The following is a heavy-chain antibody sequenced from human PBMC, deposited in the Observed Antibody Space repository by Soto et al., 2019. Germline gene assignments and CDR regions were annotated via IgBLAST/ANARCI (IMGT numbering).Heavy chain of an antibody. J-gene: IGHJ4*02. CDR1: XFIFSRYT. CDR3: VRGWLRDPWMY. V-gene: IGHV3-21*01. CDR2: ISGSSTYI. Sequence: GGSLRLSCAASXFIFSRYTMNWVRQAPGKGLEWVSSISGSSTYIYYADSVKGRFTISRGNSLYLQMSSLRAEDTAVYYCVRGWLRDPWMYWGQGTLVTVSS. D-gene: IGHD5-12*01.